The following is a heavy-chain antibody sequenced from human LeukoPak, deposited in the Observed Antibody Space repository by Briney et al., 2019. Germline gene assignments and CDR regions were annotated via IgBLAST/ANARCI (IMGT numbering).Heavy chain of an antibody. J-gene: IGHJ4*02. CDR1: GYSISSGYY. D-gene: IGHD4-17*01. CDR2: IYHSGST. CDR3: ARDIVGDAGVRYFDY. V-gene: IGHV4-38-2*02. Sequence: PSETLSLTCTVSGYSISSGYYWGWIRQPPGKGLEWIGSIYHSGSTYYNPSLKSRVTISVDTSKNQFSLKLNSVTAADTAVYYCARDIVGDAGVRYFDYWGQGTLVTVSS.